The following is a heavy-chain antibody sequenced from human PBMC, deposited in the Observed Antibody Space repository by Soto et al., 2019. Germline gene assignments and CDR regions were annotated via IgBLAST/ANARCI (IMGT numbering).Heavy chain of an antibody. CDR2: ISAYNGNT. V-gene: IGHV1-18*01. CDR3: ARGYCSGGSCYPYFGY. D-gene: IGHD2-15*01. J-gene: IGHJ4*02. Sequence: GSSVKVSCKASGYTFTSYGISWVRQAPGQGLEWMGWISAYNGNTNYAQKLQGRVTMTTDTSTSTAYMELRSLRSDDTAVYYCARGYCSGGSCYPYFGYWGQGTLVTVSS. CDR1: GYTFTSYG.